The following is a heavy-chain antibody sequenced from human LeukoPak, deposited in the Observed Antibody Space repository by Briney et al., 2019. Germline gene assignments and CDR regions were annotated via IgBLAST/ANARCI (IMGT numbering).Heavy chain of an antibody. CDR3: ARVAYGYSYGLYYYYYMDV. CDR1: GGSISSSSYY. CDR2: IYYSGST. D-gene: IGHD5-18*01. V-gene: IGHV4-39*07. Sequence: SETLSLTCTVSGGSISSSSYYWGWIRQPPGKGLEWIGSIYYSGSTYYNPSLKSRVTMSVDTSKNQFSPKLSSVTAADTAVYYCARVAYGYSYGLYYYYYMDVWGKGTTVTISS. J-gene: IGHJ6*03.